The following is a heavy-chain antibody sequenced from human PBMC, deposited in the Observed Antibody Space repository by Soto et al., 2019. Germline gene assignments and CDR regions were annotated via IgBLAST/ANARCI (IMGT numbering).Heavy chain of an antibody. D-gene: IGHD6-6*01. Sequence: PGGSLRVSCAASGFTFDDYAMHWVRQAPGKGLEWVSGISWNSGSIGYADSVKGRFTISRDNAKNSLYLQMNSLRAEDTALYYCAKDMQLVFYGMDVWGQGTTVTVSS. CDR1: GFTFDDYA. CDR3: AKDMQLVFYGMDV. CDR2: ISWNSGSI. V-gene: IGHV3-9*01. J-gene: IGHJ6*02.